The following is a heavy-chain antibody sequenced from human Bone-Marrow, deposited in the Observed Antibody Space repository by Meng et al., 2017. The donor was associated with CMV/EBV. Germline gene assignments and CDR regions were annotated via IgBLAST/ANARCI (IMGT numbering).Heavy chain of an antibody. J-gene: IGHJ4*02. CDR1: GFTFSNYA. CDR2: ISGRGGTT. Sequence: GESLKISCAASGFTFSNYAMSWVRLAPGRGLEWVSSISGRGGTTSYTDSVKGRFTISRDNSKNTLYLQMNSVRADDTAIYYCARDSSGYDYWGQGTLVTVSS. V-gene: IGHV3-23*01. CDR3: ARDSSGYDY. D-gene: IGHD6-19*01.